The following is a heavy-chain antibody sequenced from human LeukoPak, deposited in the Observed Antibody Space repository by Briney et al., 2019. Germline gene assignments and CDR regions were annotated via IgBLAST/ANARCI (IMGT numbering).Heavy chain of an antibody. CDR1: GYTFTGYY. D-gene: IGHD3-10*01. V-gene: IGHV1-2*02. CDR3: AIGVTMARGVTDFDY. J-gene: IGHJ4*02. CDR2: INPNSGGT. Sequence: ASVKVSCKASGYTFTGYYMHWVRQAPGQGLEWMGWINPNSGGTNYAQKFQGRVTMTRDTSISTAYMELSRLRSDDTAVYYCAIGVTMARGVTDFDYWGQGTLVTVSS.